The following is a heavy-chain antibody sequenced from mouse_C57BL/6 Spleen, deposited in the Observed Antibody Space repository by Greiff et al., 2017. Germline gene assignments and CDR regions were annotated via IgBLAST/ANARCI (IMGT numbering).Heavy chain of an antibody. V-gene: IGHV5-16*01. CDR1: GFTFSDYY. CDR2: INYDGSST. D-gene: IGHD3-3*01. Sequence: EVMLVESEGGLVQPGSSMKLSCTASGFTFSDYYMAWVRQVPEKGLEWVANINYDGSSTYYLASLKSRFIISRDNAKNILYLQRSSLKAEDTATYYCARDRDYYFDDWGQGTTLTVSS. CDR3: ARDRDYYFDD. J-gene: IGHJ2*01.